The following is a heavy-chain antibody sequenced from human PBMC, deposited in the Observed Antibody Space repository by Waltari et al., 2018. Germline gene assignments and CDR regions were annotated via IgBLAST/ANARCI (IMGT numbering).Heavy chain of an antibody. J-gene: IGHJ5*02. CDR3: ARGDSAAAADWFDP. CDR2: IYYSGST. V-gene: IGHV4-39*07. CDR1: GGSISSSSYY. Sequence: QLQLQESGPGLVKPSETLSLTCTVSGGSISSSSYYWGWIRQPPGKGLEWIGSIYYSGSTYYNPALKSRVTRSVDTSKNQFSLKLSSVTAADTAVYYCARGDSAAAADWFDPWGQGTLVTVSS. D-gene: IGHD6-13*01.